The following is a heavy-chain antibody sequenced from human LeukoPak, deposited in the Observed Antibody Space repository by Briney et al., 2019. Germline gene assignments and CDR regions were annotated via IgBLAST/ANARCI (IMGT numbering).Heavy chain of an antibody. CDR2: IYYSGST. Sequence: PSVTLSLTCTVSGGSISSGGSYWSWIRQHPGKDLEWIGYIYYSGSTYYTPSLKSRITISLDKSKNQFSLRLSSVTAADTAVYYCARHRAPAGRTYYFYYGMDVWGQGTTVTVSS. V-gene: IGHV4-31*03. D-gene: IGHD2-2*01. CDR1: GGSISSGGSY. J-gene: IGHJ6*02. CDR3: ARHRAPAGRTYYFYYGMDV.